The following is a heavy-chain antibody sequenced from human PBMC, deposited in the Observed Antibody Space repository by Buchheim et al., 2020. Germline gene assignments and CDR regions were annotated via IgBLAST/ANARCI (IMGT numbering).Heavy chain of an antibody. CDR3: AKDREVMSVDYYYGMDV. CDR2: ISYDGSNK. J-gene: IGHJ6*02. V-gene: IGHV3-30*18. D-gene: IGHD3-10*01. CDR1: GFTFSSYG. Sequence: QVQLVESGGGVVQPGRSLRLSCAASGFTFSSYGMHWVRQAPGKGLEWVAVISYDGSNKYYADSVKGRFTISRDNSKNTLYLQMNSLRAEDTAVYYCAKDREVMSVDYYYGMDVWGQGTT.